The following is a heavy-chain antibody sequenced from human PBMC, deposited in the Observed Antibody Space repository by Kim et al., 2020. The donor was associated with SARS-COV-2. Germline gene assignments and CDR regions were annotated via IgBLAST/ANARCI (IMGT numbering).Heavy chain of an antibody. J-gene: IGHJ5*02. CDR3: ARDGYCSRTSCAP. CDR1: GFTFSSYS. D-gene: IGHD2-2*03. V-gene: IGHV3-21*01. Sequence: GGSLRLSCAASGFTFSSYSMNWVRQAPGKGLEWVSSISSSSSYIYYADSVKDRFTISRDNAKNSLYLQMNSLRAEDTAVYYCARDGYCSRTSCAPWGQGTLVTVSS. CDR2: ISSSSSYI.